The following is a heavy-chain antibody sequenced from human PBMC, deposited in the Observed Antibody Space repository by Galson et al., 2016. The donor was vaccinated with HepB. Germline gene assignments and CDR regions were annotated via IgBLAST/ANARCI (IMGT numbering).Heavy chain of an antibody. D-gene: IGHD5-12*01. V-gene: IGHV4-59*12. CDR2: IHHGGTT. CDR3: ARQYRGGPSDY. Sequence: SETLSLTCTVSGGSIRSYSWSWIRQPPGKGLEWIGSIHHGGTTYYNPSLKSRVTISVDTSNNHFSLRLTSVTAADTALYYCARQYRGGPSDYWGQGTLVTVSS. J-gene: IGHJ4*02. CDR1: GGSIRSYS.